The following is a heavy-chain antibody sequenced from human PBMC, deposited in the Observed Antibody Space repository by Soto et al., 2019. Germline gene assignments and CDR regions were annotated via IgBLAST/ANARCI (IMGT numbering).Heavy chain of an antibody. CDR1: GGSVNSDNFY. CDR3: ARPHLPVTADFFDA. Sequence: SETLSLTXTVSGGSVNSDNFYCRWLRQPPGKALEWGEYVFHVGNTNYSPSLKSRMTMSIDTSRNQFPLRLSSLSAADTALNFFARPHLPVTADFFDAWGRGNMVTVSS. D-gene: IGHD2-21*02. J-gene: IGHJ4*01. CDR2: VFHVGNT. V-gene: IGHV4-61*01.